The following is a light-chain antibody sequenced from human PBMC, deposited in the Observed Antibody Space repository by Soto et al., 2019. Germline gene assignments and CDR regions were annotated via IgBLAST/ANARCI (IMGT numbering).Light chain of an antibody. CDR2: SAS. V-gene: IGKV1-27*01. Sequence: IQMTQSPSSLSASVGDRVTITCRASQGIRTYLAWYQQKPGKVPKLLIFSASTLQSGVPPRFSGSGSGTDFNLTISSLKPEDVENYYCQKYDSAPWTFGQGTKVDIK. J-gene: IGKJ1*01. CDR3: QKYDSAPWT. CDR1: QGIRTY.